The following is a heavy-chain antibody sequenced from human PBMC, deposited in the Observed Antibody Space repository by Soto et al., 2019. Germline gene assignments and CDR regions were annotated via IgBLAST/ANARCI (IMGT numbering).Heavy chain of an antibody. D-gene: IGHD6-19*01. CDR1: GFTFSSYW. CDR3: AAGAGSRAHDY. CDR2: IKQDGSEK. Sequence: EVQLVESGGGLVQPGGSLRLSCAASGFTFSSYWMSWVRQAPGKGLEWVANIKQDGSEKYYVDSVKGRFTISRDNAKNSLYLQMNSLRAEDTAVDYCAAGAGSRAHDYWGQGTLVTVSS. J-gene: IGHJ4*02. V-gene: IGHV3-7*01.